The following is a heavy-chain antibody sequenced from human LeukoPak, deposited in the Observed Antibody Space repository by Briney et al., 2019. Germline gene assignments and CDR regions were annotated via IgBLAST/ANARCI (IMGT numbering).Heavy chain of an antibody. D-gene: IGHD3-22*01. CDR2: ISSSSSYI. CDR3: ARDSPHITMIVPPFGMDV. Sequence: PGGSLRLSCAASGFTFSSYSMNWVRQAPGKGLEWVSSISSSSSYIYYADSVKGRFTISRDNAKNSLYLQMNSLRAEDTAVYYCARDSPHITMIVPPFGMDVWGQGTTVTVSS. J-gene: IGHJ6*02. CDR1: GFTFSSYS. V-gene: IGHV3-21*01.